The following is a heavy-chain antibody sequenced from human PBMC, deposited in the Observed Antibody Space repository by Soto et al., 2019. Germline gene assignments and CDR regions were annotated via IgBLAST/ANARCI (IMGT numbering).Heavy chain of an antibody. CDR2: IYYSGNT. D-gene: IGHD6-19*01. CDR1: GGSISSYY. J-gene: IGHJ4*02. V-gene: IGHV4-59*01. Sequence: LETLSLTCTVSGGSISSYYWSWIRQPPGKGLEWIGYIYYSGNTNYNPSLKSRVTISVDTSKNQFSLKLSSVTAADTAVYYCAREPYSSGWYGYFDYWGQGTLVTVSS. CDR3: AREPYSSGWYGYFDY.